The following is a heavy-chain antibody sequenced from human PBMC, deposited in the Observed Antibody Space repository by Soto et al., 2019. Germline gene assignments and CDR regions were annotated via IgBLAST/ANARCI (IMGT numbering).Heavy chain of an antibody. CDR1: GYTFTSYY. CDR3: ATSTPYNWNDYAFDI. J-gene: IGHJ3*02. CDR2: INPSGGST. V-gene: IGHV1-46*01. Sequence: GASVKVSCKAYGYTFTSYYMHWVRQAPGQGLEWMGIINPSGGSTSYAQKFQGRVTMTRDTSTSTVYMELSSLRSEDTAVYYCATSTPYNWNDYAFDIWGQGTMVTVSS. D-gene: IGHD1-1*01.